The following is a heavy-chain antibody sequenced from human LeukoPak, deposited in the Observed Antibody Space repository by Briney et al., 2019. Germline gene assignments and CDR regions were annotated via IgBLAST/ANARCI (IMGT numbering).Heavy chain of an antibody. CDR2: ISSSGSTI. J-gene: IGHJ4*02. D-gene: IGHD6-19*01. CDR1: GFTFSSYE. Sequence: GGSLRLSCAASGFTFSSYEMNWVRQAPGKGLEWVSYISSSGSTIYYADSVKGRFTISRDNAKNSLYLQMNSLRAEDTAVYYRARDQIAVAGTPWDYWGQGTLVTVSS. CDR3: ARDQIAVAGTPWDY. V-gene: IGHV3-48*03.